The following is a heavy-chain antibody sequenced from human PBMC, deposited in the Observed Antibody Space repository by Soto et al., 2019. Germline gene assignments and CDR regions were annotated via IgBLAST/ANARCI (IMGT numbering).Heavy chain of an antibody. V-gene: IGHV1-18*04. J-gene: IGHJ4*02. CDR2: ISAYNGNT. CDR3: ARTYCSSARCYSDY. CDR1: GYTFTSHG. D-gene: IGHD2-2*01. Sequence: QVQLVQSGAEVQKPGASVKVSCKTSGYTFTSHGISWVRQAPGQGLEWMGWISAYNGNTNYAQKLQGRVTMTTDTATSTAYMELRSLRSDDTAVYYCARTYCSSARCYSDYWGQGTLVTVSS.